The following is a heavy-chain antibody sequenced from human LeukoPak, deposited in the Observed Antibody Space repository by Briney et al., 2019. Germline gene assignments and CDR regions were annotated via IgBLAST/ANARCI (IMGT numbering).Heavy chain of an antibody. J-gene: IGHJ4*02. CDR3: ARESATTVTTAFDY. V-gene: IGHV4-4*02. Sequence: SGTLSLTCAVSGGSISSSNWWSWVRQPPGRGLEWIGEIYHSGSTNYNPSLKSRVTISVDKSKNQFSLKLSSVTAADTAVYYCARESATTVTTAFDYWGQGTLVTVSS. CDR1: GGSISSSNW. D-gene: IGHD4-17*01. CDR2: IYHSGST.